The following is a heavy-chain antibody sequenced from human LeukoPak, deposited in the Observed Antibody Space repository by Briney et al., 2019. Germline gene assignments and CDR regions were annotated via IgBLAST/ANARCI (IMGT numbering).Heavy chain of an antibody. CDR1: GFTFSNAW. V-gene: IGHV3-15*01. CDR3: WDTNWNGDWDY. CDR2: IKSKAHGGTT. J-gene: IGHJ4*02. Sequence: GGSLRLSCAASGFTFSNAWMHWVRQAPGKGLEWVGRIKSKAHGGTTDYAAPVKGRFTISRDDSKNTLYLQMNSLKTEETAVYYCWDTNWNGDWDYWGQGTLVTVSS. D-gene: IGHD1-1*01.